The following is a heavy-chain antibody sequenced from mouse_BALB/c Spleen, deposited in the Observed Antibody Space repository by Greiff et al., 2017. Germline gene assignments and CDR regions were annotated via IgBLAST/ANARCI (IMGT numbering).Heavy chain of an antibody. CDR3: ARGHYYGPDY. V-gene: IGHV2-6-4*01. J-gene: IGHJ2*01. CDR1: GFSLSRYS. D-gene: IGHD1-2*01. Sequence: VKLVESGPGLVAPSQSLSITCTVSGFSLSRYSVHWVRQPPGKGLEWLGMIWGGGSTDYNSALKSRLSISKDNSKSQVFLKMNSLQANDTAIYYCARGHYYGPDYWGQGTTLTVSS. CDR2: IWGGGST.